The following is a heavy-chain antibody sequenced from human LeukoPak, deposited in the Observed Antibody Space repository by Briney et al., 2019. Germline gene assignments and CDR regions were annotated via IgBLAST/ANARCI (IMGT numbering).Heavy chain of an antibody. Sequence: SETLSLTCTVSGGSISSSSYYWGWIRQPPGKGLEWIGSIYYSGSTYYNPSLKSRVTMSVDTSKNQFSLKLSSVTAADTAVYYCARGDGAARRNWFDPWGQGTLVTVSS. CDR2: IYYSGST. CDR1: GGSISSSSYY. J-gene: IGHJ5*02. D-gene: IGHD6-6*01. V-gene: IGHV4-39*07. CDR3: ARGDGAARRNWFDP.